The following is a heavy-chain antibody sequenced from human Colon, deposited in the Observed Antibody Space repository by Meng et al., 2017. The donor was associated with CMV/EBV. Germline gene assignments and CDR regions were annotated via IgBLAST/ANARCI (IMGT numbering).Heavy chain of an antibody. CDR3: ARGLDFWNGYYDN. V-gene: IGHV1-18*01. D-gene: IGHD3-3*01. CDR2: ISGYNANT. J-gene: IGHJ4*02. Sequence: ASVQVSCQASDYTFANFGISWVRQAPGQGLEWMGWISGYNANTNYAQKFQGRVTMTTDTSTSTAYMELRSLRSDDTAMYYCARGLDFWNGYYDNWGQGTLVTVSS. CDR1: DYTFANFG.